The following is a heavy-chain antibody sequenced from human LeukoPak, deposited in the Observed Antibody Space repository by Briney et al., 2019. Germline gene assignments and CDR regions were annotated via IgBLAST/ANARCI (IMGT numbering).Heavy chain of an antibody. CDR2: ISGSGGST. Sequence: GGSLRLSCAASGFTFSSYGMSWVRQAPGKGLEWVSAISGSGGSTYYADSVKGRFTISRDNSKNTLYLQMNSLRAEDTAVYYCAKESILTGYPHLDYWGQGTLVTVSS. J-gene: IGHJ4*02. D-gene: IGHD3-9*01. CDR3: AKESILTGYPHLDY. V-gene: IGHV3-23*01. CDR1: GFTFSSYG.